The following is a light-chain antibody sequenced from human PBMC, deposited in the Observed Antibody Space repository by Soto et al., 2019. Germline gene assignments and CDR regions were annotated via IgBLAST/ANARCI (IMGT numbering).Light chain of an antibody. Sequence: DIQMTQSQSTLSASVGDRVSITCRASQNIHIWLAWYQQKPGKAPNLLIYDASTLESGVPSRFSGSGSGTEFTLTISSLQTDDFATSCCQQDNSNSPTFAQGTKVDIK. CDR3: QQDNSNSPT. V-gene: IGKV1-5*01. CDR1: QNIHIW. CDR2: DAS. J-gene: IGKJ1*01.